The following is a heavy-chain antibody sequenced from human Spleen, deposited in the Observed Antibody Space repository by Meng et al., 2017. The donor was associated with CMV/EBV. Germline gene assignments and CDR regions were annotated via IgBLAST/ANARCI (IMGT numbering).Heavy chain of an antibody. Sequence: GESLKISCAASGFTFSSYAMHWVRQAPGKGLEWVAVISYDGSNKYYADSVKGRFTISRDNAKNSLYLQMNSLRAEDTAVYYCARYSRNRYYYYGMDVWGQGTTVTVSS. V-gene: IGHV3-30*04. CDR1: GFTFSSYA. J-gene: IGHJ6*02. D-gene: IGHD1-14*01. CDR3: ARYSRNRYYYYGMDV. CDR2: ISYDGSNK.